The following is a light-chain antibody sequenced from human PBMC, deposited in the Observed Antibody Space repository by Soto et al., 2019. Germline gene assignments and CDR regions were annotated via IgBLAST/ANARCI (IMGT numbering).Light chain of an antibody. J-gene: IGLJ2*01. CDR2: DDG. CDR1: NIEIKS. CDR3: QVWDTTNPVI. Sequence: ELTQPPSVSVAPGQTAGITCGGNNIEIKSVHRYQQKPGQAPVLGVYDDGDRTTGIPERFSGSKSGNTATLTTSRVEAGDEADYYCQVWDTTNPVIFGGGTKLTVL. V-gene: IGLV3-21*02.